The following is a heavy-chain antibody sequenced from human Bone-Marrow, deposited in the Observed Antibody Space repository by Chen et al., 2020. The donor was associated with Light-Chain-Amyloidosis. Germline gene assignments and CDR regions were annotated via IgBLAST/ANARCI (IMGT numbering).Heavy chain of an antibody. Sequence: VKKPGESLKISCKGSGYTFPNYWIGWVRQMPGKGLEWMEVIYPDDSDARYSPSFEGQVTISADKSITTAYLQWRSLKASDTAMYYCARRRDGYNFDYWGQGTLVTVSS. CDR3: ARRRDGYNFDY. D-gene: IGHD5-12*01. J-gene: IGHJ4*02. CDR1: GYTFPNYW. CDR2: IYPDDSDA. V-gene: IGHV5-51*01.